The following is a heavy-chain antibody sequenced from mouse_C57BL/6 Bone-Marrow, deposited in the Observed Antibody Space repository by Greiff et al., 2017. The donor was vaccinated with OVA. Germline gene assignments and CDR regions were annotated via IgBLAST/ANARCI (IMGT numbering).Heavy chain of an antibody. V-gene: IGHV1-81*01. CDR1: GSTFTSYG. CDR2: IYPSSGNT. J-gene: IGHJ2*01. CDR3: ARGAGAYSEYYFDY. D-gene: IGHD2-10*01. Sequence: VQLQESGAELARPGASVKLSCKASGSTFTSYGISWVKQRTGQGLEWIGEIYPSSGNTYYNEKFKGKATLTADKSSSTAYMELRSLTSEDSAVYFCARGAGAYSEYYFDYWGQGTTLTVSS.